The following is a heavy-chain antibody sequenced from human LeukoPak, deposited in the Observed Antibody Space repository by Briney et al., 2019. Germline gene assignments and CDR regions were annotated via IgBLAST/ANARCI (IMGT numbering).Heavy chain of an antibody. Sequence: SETLSLTCTVSGGSISSSSYYWGWIRQPPGKGLEWIGSIYYSGSTYYNPSLKSGVTISVDTSKNQFSLKLSSVTAADTAVYYCARSSSASWNAFDIWGQGTMVTVSS. V-gene: IGHV4-39*01. CDR3: ARSSSASWNAFDI. CDR2: IYYSGST. J-gene: IGHJ3*02. D-gene: IGHD2-2*01. CDR1: GGSISSSSYY.